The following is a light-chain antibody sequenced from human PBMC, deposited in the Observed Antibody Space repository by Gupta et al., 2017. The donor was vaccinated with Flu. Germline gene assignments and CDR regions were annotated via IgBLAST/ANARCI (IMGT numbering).Light chain of an antibody. CDR3: QSYDSSLSGWV. CDR1: SSNIGAGYD. J-gene: IGLJ3*02. V-gene: IGLV1-40*01. CDR2: GNS. Sequence: QSVLTQPPSVSGAPGQRVTISCTGSSSNIGAGYDVHWYQQLPGTAPKLLIYGNSNRPSGVPDRFSGSKSGTSASLAITGLQAEDEADDYCQSYDSSLSGWVFGGGTKLT.